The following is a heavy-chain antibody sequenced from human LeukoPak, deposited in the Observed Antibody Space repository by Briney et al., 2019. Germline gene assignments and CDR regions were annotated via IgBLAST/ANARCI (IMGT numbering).Heavy chain of an antibody. V-gene: IGHV1-69*04. Sequence: SVKVSCKASGGTFGSYAISWVRQAPGQGLEWMGRIIPILGIASYAQKFQGRVTITADKSTSTAYMELSSLRSEDTAVYYCARDARETYYYGSGSYSPFDYWGQGTLVTVSS. CDR3: ARDARETYYYGSGSYSPFDY. D-gene: IGHD3-10*01. J-gene: IGHJ4*02. CDR1: GGTFGSYA. CDR2: IIPILGIA.